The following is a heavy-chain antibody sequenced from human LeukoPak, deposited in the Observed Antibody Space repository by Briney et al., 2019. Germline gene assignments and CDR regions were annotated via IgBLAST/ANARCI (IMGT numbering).Heavy chain of an antibody. J-gene: IGHJ6*02. CDR1: GIAVSKYW. CDR3: TRDANHYGGMDV. CDR2: IHSDGSTT. Sequence: GGSLRLSCAVSGIAVSKYWMHWVRQVPGKGLVWVSRIHSDGSTTDYADPVKGRFTIARDSAKNTLYLEINSLRVEDTAVYYCTRDANHYGGMDVWGQGTTVTVSS. V-gene: IGHV3-74*01.